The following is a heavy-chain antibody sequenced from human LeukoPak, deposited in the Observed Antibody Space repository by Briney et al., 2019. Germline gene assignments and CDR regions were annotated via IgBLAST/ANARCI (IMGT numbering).Heavy chain of an antibody. V-gene: IGHV7-4-1*02. Sequence: ASMKVSCKASGYTFTSYAMNWVRQAPGQGLEWMGWINTNTGNPTYAQGFTGRFVFSLDTSVSTTYLRISSLKAEDTAVYYCARGTFAGFDYWGQGTLVTVSS. J-gene: IGHJ4*02. CDR2: INTNTGNP. CDR3: ARGTFAGFDY. CDR1: GYTFTSYA. D-gene: IGHD3-16*01.